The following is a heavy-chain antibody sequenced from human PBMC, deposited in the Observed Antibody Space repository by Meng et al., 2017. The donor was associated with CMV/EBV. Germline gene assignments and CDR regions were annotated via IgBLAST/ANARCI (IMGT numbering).Heavy chain of an antibody. J-gene: IGHJ4*02. CDR3: AREGFYYDSSGYYSGFDY. V-gene: IGHV3-74*01. Sequence: GESLKISCAASGFTFSRYWMHWVRQGPRKGLVWVSRINSDGSSTNYADSVKGRFTISRDNANNTLYLQMNSLRAEDTAVYYCAREGFYYDSSGYYSGFDYWGQGTLVTVSS. CDR2: INSDGSST. CDR1: GFTFSRYW. D-gene: IGHD3-22*01.